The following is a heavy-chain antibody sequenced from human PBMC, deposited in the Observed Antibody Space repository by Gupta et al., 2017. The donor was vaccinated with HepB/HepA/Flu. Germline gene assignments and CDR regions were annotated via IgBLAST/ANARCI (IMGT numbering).Heavy chain of an antibody. Sequence: HVQLEESGPGLVKPSGTPSPTCTVSGASITCANWWSWVRQPPGGGLDWIGEISVGGTTKYNPSLESRVTISMDKSKNQFFLKLTSLTAADTAVYYCTRSYGYYVLDYWGQGTLVTVSS. CDR2: ISVGGTT. CDR3: TRSYGYYVLDY. D-gene: IGHD3-22*01. CDR1: GASITCANW. J-gene: IGHJ4*02. V-gene: IGHV4-4*02.